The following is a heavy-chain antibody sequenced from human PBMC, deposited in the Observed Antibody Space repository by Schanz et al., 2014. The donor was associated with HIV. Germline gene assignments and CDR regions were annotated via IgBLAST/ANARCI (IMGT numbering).Heavy chain of an antibody. CDR3: TRESYNLVPGGDL. CDR2: ISGSASTI. CDR1: GFTFSNYN. Sequence: EVQLVESGGGLVQPGGSLRLSCAASGFTFSNYNMNWVRQAPGKGLEWVSYISGSASTIYYADSVKGRFTISRDNAKNSLFLQMNSLRVEDTAVYYCTRESYNLVPGGDLWGQGTLVTVSS. V-gene: IGHV3-48*01. J-gene: IGHJ5*02. D-gene: IGHD1-1*01.